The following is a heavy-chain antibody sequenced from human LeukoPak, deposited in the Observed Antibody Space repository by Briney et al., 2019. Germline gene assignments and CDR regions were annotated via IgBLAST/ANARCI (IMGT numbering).Heavy chain of an antibody. Sequence: SETLSLTCTVSGGSISSSSYYWGWIRQPPGKGLEWIGSIYYSGSTYYNPSLKSRVTISVDTSKNQFSLKLSSVTAADTAVYYCARVQYYDFWSGYSTNTYYFDYWGQGTLVTVSS. CDR2: IYYSGST. J-gene: IGHJ4*02. D-gene: IGHD3-3*01. CDR1: GGSISSSSYY. V-gene: IGHV4-39*07. CDR3: ARVQYYDFWSGYSTNTYYFDY.